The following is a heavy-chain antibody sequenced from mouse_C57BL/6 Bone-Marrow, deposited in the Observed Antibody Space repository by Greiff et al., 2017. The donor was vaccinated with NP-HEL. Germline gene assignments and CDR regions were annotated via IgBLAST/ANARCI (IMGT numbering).Heavy chain of an antibody. CDR3: VRGNFFAY. CDR1: GFSFNTYA. CDR2: IRSKSNNYAT. V-gene: IGHV10-1*01. J-gene: IGHJ3*01. Sequence: EVKLVESGGGLVQPKGSLKLSCAASGFSFNTYAMNWVRQAPGKGLEWVARIRSKSNNYATYYADSVKDRFTISRDVSESMLYLQMNNLKTEDTAMYYCVRGNFFAYWGQGTLVTVSA.